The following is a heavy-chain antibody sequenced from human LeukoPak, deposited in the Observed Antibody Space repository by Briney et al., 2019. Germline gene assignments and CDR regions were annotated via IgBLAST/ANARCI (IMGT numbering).Heavy chain of an antibody. Sequence: ASVKVSCKASGYTFTSYYMHWVRQAPGQGLEWMGIINPSGGSTSYAQKFQGRVTMTRDTSISTAYMELSRLRSDDTAVYYCAVQGDPDYYYMDVWGKGTTVTVSS. J-gene: IGHJ6*03. V-gene: IGHV1-46*01. CDR3: AVQGDPDYYYMDV. CDR2: INPSGGST. CDR1: GYTFTSYY.